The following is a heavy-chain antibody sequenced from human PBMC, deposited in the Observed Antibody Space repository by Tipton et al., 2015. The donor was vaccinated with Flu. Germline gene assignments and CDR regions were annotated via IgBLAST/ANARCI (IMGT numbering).Heavy chain of an antibody. CDR3: VRTYGPFNWFDP. Sequence: TLSLTCSVSGDSIGSRYFWGWIRQPPGRGLEWIGNVHQTGNTYYNPSLRSRVTIAVDRPKNQFSLRLTSVTAADTAVYYCVRTYGPFNWFDPWGQGTLVTVSS. V-gene: IGHV4-38-2*01. CDR1: GDSIGSRYF. D-gene: IGHD3-10*01. CDR2: VHQTGNT. J-gene: IGHJ5*02.